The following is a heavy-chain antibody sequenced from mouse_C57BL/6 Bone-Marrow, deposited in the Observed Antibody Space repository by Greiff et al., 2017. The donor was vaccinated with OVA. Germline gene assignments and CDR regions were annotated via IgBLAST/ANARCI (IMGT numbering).Heavy chain of an antibody. D-gene: IGHD1-1*01. Sequence: QVQLKESGPELVKPGASVKISCKASGYAFSSSWMNWVKQRPGKGLEWIGRIYPGDGDTNYNGKFKGKATLTADKSSSTAYIQLSSLTSEDSAVYFCARSSVVATDWYFDVWGTGTTVTVSS. CDR3: ARSSVVATDWYFDV. CDR1: GYAFSSSW. J-gene: IGHJ1*03. CDR2: IYPGDGDT. V-gene: IGHV1-82*01.